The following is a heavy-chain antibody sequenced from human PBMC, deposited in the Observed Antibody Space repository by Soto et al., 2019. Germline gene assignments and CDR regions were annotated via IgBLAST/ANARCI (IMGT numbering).Heavy chain of an antibody. Sequence: QAGGSLRLSCAASGFTFSSYAMSWVRQSPGKGLEWVSAISGSGGSTYYADSVKGRFTISRDNSKNTLYLQMNSLRAEDTAVYYCAKLPHSPSSTSKQKYYYYYGMDVWGQGTTVTVSS. CDR1: GFTFSSYA. CDR3: AKLPHSPSSTSKQKYYYYYGMDV. D-gene: IGHD2-2*01. V-gene: IGHV3-23*01. J-gene: IGHJ6*02. CDR2: ISGSGGST.